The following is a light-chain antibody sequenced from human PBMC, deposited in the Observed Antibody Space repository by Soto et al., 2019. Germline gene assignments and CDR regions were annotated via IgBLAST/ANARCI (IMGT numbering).Light chain of an antibody. J-gene: IGLJ3*02. CDR1: RSNIGSNT. Sequence: QSVLTQPPSVSGTPGQRVTISCSGGRSNIGSNTVNWYQQFPGAAPKLLIYGNTERPSGVPGRFSGSKSGASGSLAISGLQSEDEADYYCASWDDSLKGQLFGGGTKVTVL. CDR2: GNT. CDR3: ASWDDSLKGQL. V-gene: IGLV1-44*01.